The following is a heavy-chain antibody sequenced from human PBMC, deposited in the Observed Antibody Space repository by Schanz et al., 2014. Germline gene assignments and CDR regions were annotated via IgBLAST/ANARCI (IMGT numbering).Heavy chain of an antibody. CDR2: INTGSGDT. J-gene: IGHJ4*02. Sequence: QVQVVQSGAELKKPGASVKVSCKASGYTFSSHGIHWLRQAPGQSLEWMGWINTGSGDTKYSQNFQGRVTITRDTSASTAYMELSSLRSEDTAVYSCARGIGGYGANNYFDYWGQGTQVTVSS. D-gene: IGHD5-12*01. CDR3: ARGIGGYGANNYFDY. CDR1: GYTFSSHG. V-gene: IGHV1-3*04.